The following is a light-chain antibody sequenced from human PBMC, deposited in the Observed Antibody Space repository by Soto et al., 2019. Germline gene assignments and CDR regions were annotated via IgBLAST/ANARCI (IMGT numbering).Light chain of an antibody. V-gene: IGLV1-51*01. CDR3: GTWDSSLSVWV. CDR2: DND. Sequence: QSVLTQPPSVSAAPGQKVTISCSGSSSNIGSNYVSWYQQLPGTARKLLMYDNDKRPSGIPDRFSASKSVTSATLGITGLQTGDEADYYCGTWDSSLSVWVFGGGTKLTVL. CDR1: SSNIGSNY. J-gene: IGLJ3*02.